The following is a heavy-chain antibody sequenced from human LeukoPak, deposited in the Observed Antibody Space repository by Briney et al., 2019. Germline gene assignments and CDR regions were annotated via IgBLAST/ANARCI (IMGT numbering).Heavy chain of an antibody. V-gene: IGHV5-51*01. J-gene: IGHJ5*02. CDR2: IYPGDSET. Sequence: GESLKISCKGSGYSFTGYWIGWVRQMPGKGLEWMGIIYPGDSETRYSPSFQGHVTISADKSISTAYLQWSSLKASDTAMYYCARRYCSGGSCSSTGDWFDPWGQGTLVTVSS. CDR3: ARRYCSGGSCSSTGDWFDP. CDR1: GYSFTGYW. D-gene: IGHD2-15*01.